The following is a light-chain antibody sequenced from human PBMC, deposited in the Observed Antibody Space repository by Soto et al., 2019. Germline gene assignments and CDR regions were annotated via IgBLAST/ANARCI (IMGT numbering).Light chain of an antibody. CDR2: KAS. CDR1: QSISSW. V-gene: IGKV1-5*03. Sequence: DIQMTQSPSTLSASVGDRVTITCRASQSISSWLAWYQQKPGKAPKLLIYKASILESGVSSRFSGSGSGTEFTLTISSLQPDDLATYYCQQYTSTSLLTFGGGTRVEIQ. J-gene: IGKJ4*01. CDR3: QQYTSTSLLT.